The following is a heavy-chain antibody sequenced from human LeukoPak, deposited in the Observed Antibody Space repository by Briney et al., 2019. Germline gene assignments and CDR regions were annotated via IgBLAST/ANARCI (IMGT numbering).Heavy chain of an antibody. CDR3: AKLCDWSSIDY. CDR2: ISWNSATF. CDR1: GLKSDAYA. V-gene: IGHV3-9*02. D-gene: IGHD2-21*02. J-gene: IGHJ4*02. Sequence: GRSLRLSCVASGLKSDAYAMHWVRQAPGKGLEWVAGISWNSATFDYADSVKGRFTISRDNAKNSLYLQMNNLRSEDTALYYCAKLCDWSSIDYWGQGTLVTVSP.